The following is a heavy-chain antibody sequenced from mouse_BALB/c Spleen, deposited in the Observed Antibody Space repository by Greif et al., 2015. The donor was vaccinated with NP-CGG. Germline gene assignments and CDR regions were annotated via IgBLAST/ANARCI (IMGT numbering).Heavy chain of an antibody. CDR1: GYTFTSYW. Sequence: LQQPGSELVRPGASVKLSCKASGYTFTSYWMHWVKQRPGQGLEWIGNIYPGSGSTNYDEKFKSKATLTVDTSSSTAYMQLSSLTSEDSAVYYCTRTTVVYWYFDVWGAGTTVTVSS. V-gene: IGHV1S22*01. D-gene: IGHD1-1*01. J-gene: IGHJ1*01. CDR3: TRTTVVYWYFDV. CDR2: IYPGSGST.